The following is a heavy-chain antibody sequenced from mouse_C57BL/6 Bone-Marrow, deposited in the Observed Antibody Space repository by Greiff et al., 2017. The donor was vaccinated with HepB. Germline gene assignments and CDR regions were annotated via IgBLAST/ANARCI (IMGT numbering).Heavy chain of an antibody. D-gene: IGHD1-1*01. Sequence: VKLVESGAELVMPGASVKLSCKASGYTFTSYWMHWVKQRPGQGLEWIGEIDPSDSYTNYNQKFKGKSTLTVDKSSSTAYMQLSSLTSEDSAVYYCAVIKCYWYFDVWGTGTTVTVSS. CDR3: AVIKCYWYFDV. CDR2: IDPSDSYT. V-gene: IGHV1-69*01. J-gene: IGHJ1*03. CDR1: GYTFTSYW.